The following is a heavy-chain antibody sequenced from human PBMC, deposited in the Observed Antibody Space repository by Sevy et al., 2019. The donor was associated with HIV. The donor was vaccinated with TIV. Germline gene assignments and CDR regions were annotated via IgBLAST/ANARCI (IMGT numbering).Heavy chain of an antibody. V-gene: IGHV3-7*03. Sequence: GGSLRLSCAASGFTFSSYWMSWVRQAPGKGLEWVANIKQDGSEKYYVDSVKGRFTISRDNAKNSLYLQMNSLRAEDTAVYYCARDPAAVAAHMGPFDYWGQGTLVTVSS. CDR2: IKQDGSEK. CDR3: ARDPAAVAAHMGPFDY. J-gene: IGHJ4*02. CDR1: GFTFSSYW. D-gene: IGHD6-19*01.